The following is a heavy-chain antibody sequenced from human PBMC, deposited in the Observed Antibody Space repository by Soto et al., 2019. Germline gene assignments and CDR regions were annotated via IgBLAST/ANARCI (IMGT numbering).Heavy chain of an antibody. CDR3: AKDREGKQWLVYYYYGMDV. D-gene: IGHD6-19*01. CDR2: ISGSGGST. CDR1: GFTFSSYA. J-gene: IGHJ6*02. Sequence: PGGSLRLSCAASGFTFSSYAMSWVRQAPGKGLEWVSAISGSGGSTYYADSVKGRFTIPRDNSKNTLYLQMNSLRAEDTAVYYCAKDREGKQWLVYYYYGMDVWGQGTTVTVSS. V-gene: IGHV3-23*01.